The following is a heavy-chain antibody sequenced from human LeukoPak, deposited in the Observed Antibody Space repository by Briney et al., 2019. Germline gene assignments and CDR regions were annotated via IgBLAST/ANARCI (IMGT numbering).Heavy chain of an antibody. Sequence: GGSLRLSCAASGFTFSNYAMSWVRQAPGKGLEWFSAITDGGGDTYYADSVKGRFTISRDNSKNTLYLQMNSLRAEDTAVYYCAKDSVLMKWLVEDAFDIWGQGTMVTVSS. CDR2: ITDGGGDT. CDR3: AKDSVLMKWLVEDAFDI. V-gene: IGHV3-23*01. D-gene: IGHD6-19*01. J-gene: IGHJ3*02. CDR1: GFTFSNYA.